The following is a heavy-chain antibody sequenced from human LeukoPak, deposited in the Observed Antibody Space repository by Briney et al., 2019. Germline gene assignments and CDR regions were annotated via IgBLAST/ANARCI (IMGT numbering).Heavy chain of an antibody. J-gene: IGHJ4*02. CDR3: ARDWSGTI. D-gene: IGHD3-3*01. V-gene: IGHV3-7*01. CDR2: MKEDGSEK. CDR1: GFTFSNSW. Sequence: GGSLRLSCAASGFTFSNSWMTWVRQAPGKGLEWVANMKEDGSEKYYVDSVKGRFTISRDNAKNLLYLQMNSLRVEDTAVYYCARDWSGTIWGQGTLVTVSS.